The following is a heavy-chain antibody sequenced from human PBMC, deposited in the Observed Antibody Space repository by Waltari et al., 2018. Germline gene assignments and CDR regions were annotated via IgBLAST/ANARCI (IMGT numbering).Heavy chain of an antibody. CDR3: ATTLFRTQRGDGVDV. J-gene: IGHJ6*02. CDR1: GFTFHSFW. Sequence: EVHVVESGGGLVQPGGSLRLSCAASGFTFHSFWMSWVRQAPGKGLEWGASINQDGSDTYYVDSVKGRFSISRDNAENSLFLQMSSLSAEDTAVYSCATTLFRTQRGDGVDVWGQGTTVIVSS. D-gene: IGHD5-18*01. CDR2: INQDGSDT. V-gene: IGHV3-7*01.